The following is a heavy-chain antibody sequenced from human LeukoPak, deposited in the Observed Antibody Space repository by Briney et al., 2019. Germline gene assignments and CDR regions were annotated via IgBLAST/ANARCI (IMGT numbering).Heavy chain of an antibody. J-gene: IGHJ4*02. D-gene: IGHD2-21*01. CDR3: NACVNGGDCYPAY. V-gene: IGHV3-15*01. CDR2: IKSKTDRGTT. Sequence: PGGSLRLSCAASGFTFNNAWMSWVRQAPGKGLEWVGRIKSKTDRGTTDYTAPVKGRFTISRDDSKNTLYLQMNSLETDDTAVYYCNACVNGGDCYPAYWGQGTLVTVSS. CDR1: GFTFNNAW.